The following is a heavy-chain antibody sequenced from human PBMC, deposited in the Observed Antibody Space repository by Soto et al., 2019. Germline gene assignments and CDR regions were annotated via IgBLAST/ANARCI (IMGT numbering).Heavy chain of an antibody. J-gene: IGHJ4*02. CDR1: GFTFGRHA. Sequence: GSLRLSCAASGFTFGRHAMSWVRQAPGKGLEWVSALTGGGGSTSYADSVKGRFTTSGDNSKNTLYLQMNSLRAEDTAIYYCAKSDLWCFGQWGQGTLVTVSS. CDR2: LTGGGGST. D-gene: IGHD2-8*01. CDR3: AKSDLWCFGQ. V-gene: IGHV3-23*01.